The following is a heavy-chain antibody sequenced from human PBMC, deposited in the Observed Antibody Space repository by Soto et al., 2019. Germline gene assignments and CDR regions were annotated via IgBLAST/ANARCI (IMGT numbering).Heavy chain of an antibody. J-gene: IGHJ4*02. Sequence: GASVKVSCKSSAYTFTSYAMHWVRQAPGQRLEWMGWINAGNGNTKYSQKFQGRVTITRDTSASTAYMELSSLRSEDTAVYYCARHTPAISISDHWGQGTLVTVSS. CDR2: INAGNGNT. V-gene: IGHV1-3*01. D-gene: IGHD2-15*01. CDR1: AYTFTSYA. CDR3: ARHTPAISISDH.